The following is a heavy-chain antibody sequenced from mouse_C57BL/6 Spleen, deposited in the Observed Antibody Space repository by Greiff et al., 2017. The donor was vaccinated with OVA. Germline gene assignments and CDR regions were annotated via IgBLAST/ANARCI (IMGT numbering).Heavy chain of an antibody. CDR2: INPNNGGT. Sequence: VQLQQSGPELVKPGASVKIPCKASGYTFTDYNMDWVKQSHGKSLEWIGDINPNNGGTIYNQKFKGKATLTVDKSSSTAYMELRSLTSEVTAVYYCARGYDGYYWYFDVWGTGTTVTVSS. CDR3: ARGYDGYYWYFDV. D-gene: IGHD2-3*01. J-gene: IGHJ1*03. CDR1: GYTFTDYN. V-gene: IGHV1-18*01.